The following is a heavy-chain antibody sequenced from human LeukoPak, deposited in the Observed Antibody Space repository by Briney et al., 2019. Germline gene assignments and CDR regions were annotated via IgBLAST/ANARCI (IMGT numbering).Heavy chain of an antibody. Sequence: GESLKISCKGSGYSFTSYWIGWVRQMPGKGLEWMGIIYPGDSDTRYSPSFQGQVTISADKSISTAYLQWSSLKASDTAMYYCARVTYRECSGGSCYPAFDYWGQGTLVTVSS. CDR2: IYPGDSDT. D-gene: IGHD2-15*01. J-gene: IGHJ4*02. V-gene: IGHV5-51*01. CDR1: GYSFTSYW. CDR3: ARVTYRECSGGSCYPAFDY.